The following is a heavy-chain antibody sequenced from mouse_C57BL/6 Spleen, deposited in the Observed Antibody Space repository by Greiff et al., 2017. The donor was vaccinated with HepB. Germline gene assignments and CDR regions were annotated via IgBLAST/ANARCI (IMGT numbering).Heavy chain of an antibody. CDR2: ISYDGSN. D-gene: IGHD2-5*01. V-gene: IGHV3-6*01. CDR3: ARAYYSNYPAWFAY. CDR1: GYSITSGYY. Sequence: EVQLQQSGPGLVKPSQSLSLTCSVTGYSITSGYYWNWIRQFPGNKLEWMGYISYDGSNNYNPSLKNRISITRDTSKNQFFLKLNSVTTEDTATYYCARAYYSNYPAWFAYWGQGTLVTVSA. J-gene: IGHJ3*01.